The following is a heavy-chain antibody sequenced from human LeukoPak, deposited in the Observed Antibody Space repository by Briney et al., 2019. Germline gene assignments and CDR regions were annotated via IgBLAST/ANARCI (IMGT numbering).Heavy chain of an antibody. Sequence: GGSLRLSCATSGFIFGQYGMHWVRHGPGKGLEWVAFIRYDESDKYYGDSVKGRFTIARDNSKHTVSLEMHRLSAEDTAVYYCARGFRSHFDYWGQGALVTVSS. CDR2: IRYDESDK. J-gene: IGHJ4*02. V-gene: IGHV3-30*02. CDR1: GFIFGQYG. CDR3: ARGFRSHFDY. D-gene: IGHD3-10*01.